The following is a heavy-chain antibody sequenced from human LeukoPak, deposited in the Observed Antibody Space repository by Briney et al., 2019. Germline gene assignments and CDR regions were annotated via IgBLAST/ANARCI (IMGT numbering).Heavy chain of an antibody. D-gene: IGHD3-10*01. J-gene: IGHJ6*04. CDR1: GYTFTSYA. V-gene: IGHV1-3*01. CDR2: INAGNGNT. CDR3: ARGASMVRGVIPSEGYYGMDV. Sequence: ASVTVSCKASGYTFTSYAMHWVRQAPGQRLEWMGWINAGNGNTKYSQKFQGRVTITRDTSASTAYMELSSLRSEDTAVYYCARGASMVRGVIPSEGYYGMDVWGKGTTVTVSS.